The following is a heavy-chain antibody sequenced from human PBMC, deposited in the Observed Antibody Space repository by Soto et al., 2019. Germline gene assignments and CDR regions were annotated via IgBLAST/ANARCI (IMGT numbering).Heavy chain of an antibody. Sequence: GASVNVSFKASGGSFSSYALSGVREAAGQGLKWMGGIIPIFGTANYAQKFQGRVTITADESTSTAYMELSSLRSEDTAVYYCARMGRDDILTGYYIRGNWFDPWGQGTLVTVSS. J-gene: IGHJ5*02. CDR2: IIPIFGTA. CDR1: GGSFSSYA. D-gene: IGHD3-9*01. CDR3: ARMGRDDILTGYYIRGNWFDP. V-gene: IGHV1-69*13.